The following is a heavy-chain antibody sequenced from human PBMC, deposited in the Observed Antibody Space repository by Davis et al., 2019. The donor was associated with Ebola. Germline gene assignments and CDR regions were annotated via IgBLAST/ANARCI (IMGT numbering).Heavy chain of an antibody. Sequence: GESLKISCAASGFTFSGSAMHWVRQASGKGLEWVGRIRSKANSYATAYAASVKGRFTISRDDSKNTAYLQMNSLKTEDMAVYYCNGGTGTFDPWGQGTLVTVSS. CDR2: IRSKANSYAT. J-gene: IGHJ5*02. V-gene: IGHV3-73*01. CDR3: NGGTGTFDP. D-gene: IGHD3-10*01. CDR1: GFTFSGSA.